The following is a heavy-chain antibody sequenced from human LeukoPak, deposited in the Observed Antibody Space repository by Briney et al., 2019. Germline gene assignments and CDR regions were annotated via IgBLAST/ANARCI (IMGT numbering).Heavy chain of an antibody. CDR2: ISGSGGST. CDR1: GFTLSSYA. V-gene: IGHV3-23*01. D-gene: IGHD3-16*02. J-gene: IGHJ4*02. CDR3: ASNYDYVWGSYLE. Sequence: GGSLRLSCAASGFTLSSYAMSWVRQAPGKGLEWVSAISGSGGSTYYADSVKGRFTISRDNSKNTLYLQMDSLRAEDTAVYYCASNYDYVWGSYLEWGQGTLVTVSS.